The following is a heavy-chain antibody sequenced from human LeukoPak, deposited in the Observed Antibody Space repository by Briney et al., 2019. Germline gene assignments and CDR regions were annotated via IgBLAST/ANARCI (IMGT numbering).Heavy chain of an antibody. CDR3: ARESESSGWYSKPYFDY. J-gene: IGHJ4*02. CDR2: IWYDGSNK. V-gene: IGHV3-33*01. CDR1: GFTFSSYG. D-gene: IGHD6-19*01. Sequence: PGGSLRLSCAASGFTFSSYGMHWVRQAPGKGLEWVAVIWYDGSNKYYADSVKGRFTISRDNSKNTLYLQMNSLRAEDTAVYYCARESESSGWYSKPYFDYWGQGTLVTVSS.